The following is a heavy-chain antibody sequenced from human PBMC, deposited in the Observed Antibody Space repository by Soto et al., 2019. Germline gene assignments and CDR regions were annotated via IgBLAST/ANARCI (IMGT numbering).Heavy chain of an antibody. CDR2: IYHSGST. CDR1: GGSISSGGYS. D-gene: IGHD5-18*01. V-gene: IGHV4-30-2*02. J-gene: IGHJ4*02. Sequence: SETLSLTCAVSGGSISSGGYSWSWIRQPPGKGLECIGYIYHSGSTYYNPSLKSRVTMTRDTSTSTVYMELSSLRSEDTAVYYCARGAWIQLSNYFDYWGQGTLVTV. CDR3: ARGAWIQLSNYFDY.